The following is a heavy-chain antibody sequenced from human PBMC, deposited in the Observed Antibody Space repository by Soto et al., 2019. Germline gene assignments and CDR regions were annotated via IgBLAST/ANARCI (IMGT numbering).Heavy chain of an antibody. CDR3: AGIIVPPSPTASRNDY. CDR2: IYYSGST. CDR1: GGSISSSSYY. Sequence: QLQLQESGPGLVKPSETLSLTCTVSGGSISSSSYYWGWIRQPPGKGLEWIGSIYYSGSTYYNPSLKSRVTISVDTSKNQFSLKLSSVTAADTAVYYCAGIIVPPSPTASRNDYWGQGTLVTVSS. J-gene: IGHJ4*02. V-gene: IGHV4-39*01. D-gene: IGHD4-17*01.